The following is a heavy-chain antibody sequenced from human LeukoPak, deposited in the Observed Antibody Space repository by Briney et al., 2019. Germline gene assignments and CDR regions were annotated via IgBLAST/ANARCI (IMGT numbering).Heavy chain of an antibody. CDR2: IYYSGST. J-gene: IGHJ4*02. Sequence: PSETLSLTCTVSSGSISSSSYYWGWIRQPPGKRLEWIGSIYYSGSTYYIPSLKSRVTISVDTSKNQFSLKLSSVTAADTAVYYCASLRERSYYARGFDYWGQGTLVTVSS. CDR3: ASLRERSYYARGFDY. D-gene: IGHD1-26*01. CDR1: SGSISSSSYY. V-gene: IGHV4-39*01.